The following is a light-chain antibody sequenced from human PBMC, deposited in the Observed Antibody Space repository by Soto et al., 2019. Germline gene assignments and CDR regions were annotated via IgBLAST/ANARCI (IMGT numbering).Light chain of an antibody. CDR2: GSS. V-gene: IGKV1-27*01. CDR3: QQYDSAPWT. CDR1: QGINNY. Sequence: DIKMTQSPASLSASVGDRVTMSCRASQGINNYLAWYQQKPGKVPELLIYGSSMSQSGVPSRFSGSGSGTDFTLTINSLQPEDVATYYCQQYDSAPWTFGQGTKVEI. J-gene: IGKJ1*01.